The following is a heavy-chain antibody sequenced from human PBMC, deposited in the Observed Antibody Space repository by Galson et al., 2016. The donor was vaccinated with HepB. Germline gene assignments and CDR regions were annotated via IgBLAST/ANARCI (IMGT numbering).Heavy chain of an antibody. V-gene: IGHV1-2*02. CDR1: GYTFSGYY. Sequence: SVKVSCKASGYTFSGYYMHWVRQAPGQGLEWMGWINPNSGGTNYAQKFQGRVTMTRDTSTSTAYMELRSLTSDDTAVYYCVRDLENRGASSWEDCFDPWGQGTLVTVSS. D-gene: IGHD1-26*01. CDR2: INPNSGGT. J-gene: IGHJ5*02. CDR3: VRDLENRGASSWEDCFDP.